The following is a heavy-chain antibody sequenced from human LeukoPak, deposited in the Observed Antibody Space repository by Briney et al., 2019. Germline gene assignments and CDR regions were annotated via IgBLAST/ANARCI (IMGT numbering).Heavy chain of an antibody. J-gene: IGHJ1*01. CDR2: IYHSGST. Sequence: PSETLSLTCAVSGGSISSSNWWSWVRQPPGKGLEWIGEIYHSGSTNYNPSLKSRVTISVDKSKNQFSLKLSSVTAADTAVYYCASGILDSSGWYREYFQHWGQGTLVTVSS. D-gene: IGHD6-19*01. CDR1: GGSISSSNW. V-gene: IGHV4-4*02. CDR3: ASGILDSSGWYREYFQH.